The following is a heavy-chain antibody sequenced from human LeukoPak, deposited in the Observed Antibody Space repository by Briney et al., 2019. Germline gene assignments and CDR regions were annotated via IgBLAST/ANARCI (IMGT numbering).Heavy chain of an antibody. J-gene: IGHJ4*02. CDR2: ISAYNGNT. Sequence: GASVKVSCKASGYTFTSYGISWVRQAPGQGLEWMGWISAYNGNTDYAQKLQGRVTMTTDTSTSTAYMELSNLRSEDTAVYFCARPMTTVTTGFDYWGQGTLVTVSS. V-gene: IGHV1-18*01. D-gene: IGHD4-11*01. CDR1: GYTFTSYG. CDR3: ARPMTTVTTGFDY.